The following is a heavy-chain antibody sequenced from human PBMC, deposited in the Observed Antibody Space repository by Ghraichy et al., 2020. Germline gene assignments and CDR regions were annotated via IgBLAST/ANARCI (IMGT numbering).Heavy chain of an antibody. V-gene: IGHV3-23*01. CDR1: GFTFSSYA. D-gene: IGHD5-12*01. CDR2: IGGSGDYT. CDR3: ARGTGYSGFTKTEYFQH. J-gene: IGHJ1*01. Sequence: ETLSLTCAASGFTFSSYAMSWVRQAPGKGPEWVSSIGGSGDYTHYAESVKGRFTISRDNSKNTLYLQMDSLRAEDTAVYYCARGTGYSGFTKTEYFQHWGQGTLVTVSS.